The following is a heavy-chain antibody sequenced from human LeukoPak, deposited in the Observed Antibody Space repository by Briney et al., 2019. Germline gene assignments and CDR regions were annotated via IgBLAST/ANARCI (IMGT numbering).Heavy chain of an antibody. Sequence: GGSLRLSCAASGFTFSDYYMSWIRQAPGKGLEWVSYISSSGSTIYYADSVKGRFTISRDNAKNSLYLQMNSLRAEDTAVYYCARHPSDQLLLFDYWGQGTLVTVSS. J-gene: IGHJ4*02. D-gene: IGHD2-2*01. CDR3: ARHPSDQLLLFDY. CDR1: GFTFSDYY. V-gene: IGHV3-11*04. CDR2: ISSSGSTI.